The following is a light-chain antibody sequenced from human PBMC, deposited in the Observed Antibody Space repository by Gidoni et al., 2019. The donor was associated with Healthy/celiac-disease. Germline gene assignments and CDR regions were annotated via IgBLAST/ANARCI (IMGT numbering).Light chain of an antibody. J-gene: IGLJ1*01. Sequence: QSALTQPASVSGSPGQSITISCTGTSSDVGGYNYVPWYQQHPGKAPKLMIYDVSNRPSGVSNRFSGSKSGNTASLTISGLQAEDEADYYCSSYTSSSTPYVFGTGTKVTAL. CDR3: SSYTSSSTPYV. CDR1: SSDVGGYNY. CDR2: DVS. V-gene: IGLV2-14*01.